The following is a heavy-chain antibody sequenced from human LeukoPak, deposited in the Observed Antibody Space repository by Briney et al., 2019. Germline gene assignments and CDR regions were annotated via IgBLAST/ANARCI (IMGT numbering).Heavy chain of an antibody. D-gene: IGHD1-1*01. Sequence: SETLSLTCTVSGGSISSYYWGWIRQPPGKGLEWIGYIYYSGSTNYNPSLKSRATISVDTSKNQLSLRLSSVTAADTAVYYCARSQQLVRTFDSWGQGTLVTVSS. J-gene: IGHJ4*02. V-gene: IGHV4-59*01. CDR1: GGSISSYY. CDR3: ARSQQLVRTFDS. CDR2: IYYSGST.